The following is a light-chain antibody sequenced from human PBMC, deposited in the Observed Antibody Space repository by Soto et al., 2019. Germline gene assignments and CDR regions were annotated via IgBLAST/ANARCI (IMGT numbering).Light chain of an antibody. CDR1: SSNIGAGYD. V-gene: IGLV1-40*01. CDR2: GNS. CDR3: SSYTNSSYTSSSTLVV. Sequence: QSVLTQPPSVSGAPGQRVTISCTGSSSNIGAGYDVHWYQQLPGTAPKLLIYGNSNRPSGVPDRFSGSKSGTSASLAITGLQAEDEADYYCSSYTNSSYTSSSTLVVFGGGTKLTVL. J-gene: IGLJ2*01.